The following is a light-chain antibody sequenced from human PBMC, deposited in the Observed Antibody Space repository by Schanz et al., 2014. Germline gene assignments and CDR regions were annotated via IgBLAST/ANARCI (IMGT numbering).Light chain of an antibody. Sequence: QSALTQPASVSGSPGQSITISCTGTSSDVGSYNLVSWYQQHPGKAPKLMIYDVTKRPSGVPDRFSGSKSGNTASLTVSGLQAEDEADYYCSSNGGVNIYVFGTGTKVTVL. V-gene: IGLV2-14*02. CDR3: SSNGGVNIYV. CDR1: SSDVGSYNL. CDR2: DVT. J-gene: IGLJ1*01.